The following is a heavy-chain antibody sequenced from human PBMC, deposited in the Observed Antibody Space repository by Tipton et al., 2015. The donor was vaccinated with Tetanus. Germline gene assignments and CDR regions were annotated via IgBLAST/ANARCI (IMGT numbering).Heavy chain of an antibody. CDR3: AREDSNVVVVPAYYYYGMDV. CDR1: EFTFSTYG. V-gene: IGHV3-30*03. CDR2: ISYGGSTK. J-gene: IGHJ6*02. Sequence: SLRLSCAASEFTFSTYGMHWVRQAPGKGLEWVAVISYGGSTKYYADSVKGRFTISRDNSKNTLYLQMNSLRAEDTAVYYCAREDSNVVVVPAYYYYGMDVWGQGTTVTVSS. D-gene: IGHD2-2*01.